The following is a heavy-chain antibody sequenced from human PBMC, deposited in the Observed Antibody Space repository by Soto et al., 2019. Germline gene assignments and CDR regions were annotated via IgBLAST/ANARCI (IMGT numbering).Heavy chain of an antibody. CDR1: EGTFSSYG. CDR2: IWYDGSNK. CDR3: ARDGVVREYYFDY. J-gene: IGHJ4*02. Sequence: GGSLRHCWAAAEGTFSSYGRHWVRQTPGKGLEWVAVIWYDGSNKYYADSVKGRFTISRDNSKNTLYLQMNSLRAEDTAVYYCARDGVVREYYFDYWGQGTLVTVSS. V-gene: IGHV3-33*01. D-gene: IGHD3-10*01.